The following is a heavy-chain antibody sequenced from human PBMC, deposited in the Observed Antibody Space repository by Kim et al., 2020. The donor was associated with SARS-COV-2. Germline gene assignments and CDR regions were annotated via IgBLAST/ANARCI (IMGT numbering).Heavy chain of an antibody. D-gene: IGHD3-10*01. J-gene: IGHJ4*02. CDR3: ARDDTITVVRGVFNY. Sequence: DTGVGRFTISRANSKNTLYLQMNSLRAGDTAVYYCARDDTITVVRGVFNYWGQGTLVTVSS. V-gene: IGHV3-23*01.